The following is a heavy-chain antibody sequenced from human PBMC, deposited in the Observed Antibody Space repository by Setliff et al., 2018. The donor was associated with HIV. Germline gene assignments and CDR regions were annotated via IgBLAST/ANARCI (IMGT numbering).Heavy chain of an antibody. CDR3: ARKFRPGHGVDV. CDR2: IDRDGSET. V-gene: IGHV3-7*01. CDR1: RFTFNDYW. J-gene: IGHJ6*02. Sequence: GGSLRLSCVASRFTFNDYWMSWVRQAPGKGLEWVANIDRDGSETNYVDSVKGRFTIFRDNAKSSMYLQMNNLRAEDTAIYYCARKFRPGHGVDVWGQGTTVTVSS. D-gene: IGHD3-10*01.